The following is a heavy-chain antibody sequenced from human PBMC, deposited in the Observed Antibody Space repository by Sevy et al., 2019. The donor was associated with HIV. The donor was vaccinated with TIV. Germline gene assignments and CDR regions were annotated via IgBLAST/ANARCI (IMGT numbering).Heavy chain of an antibody. J-gene: IGHJ3*02. Sequence: GGSLRLSCAASGFTFSNAWMSWVRQAPGKGLEWVGRIKSKTDGGTTDYAAPVKGRFTISRDDSKNTLYLQMNSLKTGDTAVYYCTTDIYSGYDFGAFDIWGQGTMVTVSS. CDR1: GFTFSNAW. CDR3: TTDIYSGYDFGAFDI. CDR2: IKSKTDGGTT. D-gene: IGHD5-12*01. V-gene: IGHV3-15*01.